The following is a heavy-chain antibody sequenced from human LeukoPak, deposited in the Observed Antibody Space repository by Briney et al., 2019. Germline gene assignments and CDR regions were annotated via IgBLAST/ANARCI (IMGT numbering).Heavy chain of an antibody. Sequence: GGSLRLSCAASGFTFSSHGMHWVRQAPGKGLEWVAFIRYDGSNKYYADSVKGRFTISRDNSKNTLYLQMNSLRAEDTAVYYCAKDYYGSGSYRHFDYWGQGTLVTVSS. V-gene: IGHV3-30*02. CDR3: AKDYYGSGSYRHFDY. CDR1: GFTFSSHG. J-gene: IGHJ4*02. CDR2: IRYDGSNK. D-gene: IGHD3-10*01.